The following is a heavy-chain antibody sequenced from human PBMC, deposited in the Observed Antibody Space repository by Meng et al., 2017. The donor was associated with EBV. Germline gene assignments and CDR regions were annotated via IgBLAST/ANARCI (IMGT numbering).Heavy chain of an antibody. D-gene: IGHD5-12*01. CDR3: AKHRLGPLDY. CDR1: GFTVSSNY. V-gene: IGHV3-53*01. CDR2: IYSGGST. J-gene: IGHJ4*02. Sequence: EVQLVGSGGGLIQPGGCLRVSCAASGFTVSSNYMSWVRQAPGKGLEWVSVIYSGGSTYYADSVKGRFTISRDNSKNTLYLQMNSLRAEDTAVYYCAKHRLGPLDYWGQGTLVTVSS.